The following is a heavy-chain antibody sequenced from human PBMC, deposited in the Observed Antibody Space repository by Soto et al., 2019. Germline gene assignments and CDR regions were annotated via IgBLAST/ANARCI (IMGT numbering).Heavy chain of an antibody. CDR3: ARDWSHYFDY. V-gene: IGHV3-33*01. CDR1: GLIFSNYG. Sequence: PGGSLRLSCAASGLIFSNYGIHWVRQAPGKGLEWVAVIWYDGSKKYYADSVKGRFTISRDNSKNTVYLQMNSLRAEDTAVYYCARDWSHYFDYWGQGTLVTVSS. J-gene: IGHJ4*02. CDR2: IWYDGSKK.